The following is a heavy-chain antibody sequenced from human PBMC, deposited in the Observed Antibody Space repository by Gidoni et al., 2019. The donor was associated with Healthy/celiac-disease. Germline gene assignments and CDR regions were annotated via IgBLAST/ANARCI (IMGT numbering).Heavy chain of an antibody. D-gene: IGHD2-15*01. Sequence: QVQLQQWGAGLLKPSETLSLTCAVYGGSCSGYYWSWIRQPPGKGLEWIGEINHSGSTNYNPSLKSRVAISVDTSKNQFSLKLSSVTAADTAVYYCARGQKDIVVVVAATHYYFDYWGQGTLVTVSS. V-gene: IGHV4-34*01. CDR2: INHSGST. CDR1: GGSCSGYY. CDR3: ARGQKDIVVVVAATHYYFDY. J-gene: IGHJ4*02.